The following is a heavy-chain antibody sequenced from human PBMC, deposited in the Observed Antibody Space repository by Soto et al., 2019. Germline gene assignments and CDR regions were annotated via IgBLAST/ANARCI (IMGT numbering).Heavy chain of an antibody. D-gene: IGHD3-9*01. J-gene: IGHJ6*02. CDR2: ISAYNGNT. CDR3: ARDKRYFDWSPYYGMDV. V-gene: IGHV1-18*04. Sequence: ASVKVSCKASGYTFTRYGISWVRQAPGQGLEWMGWISAYNGNTNYAQKLQGRVTMTTDTSTSTAYMELRSLRSDDTAVYYCARDKRYFDWSPYYGMDVWGQGTTVTVSS. CDR1: GYTFTRYG.